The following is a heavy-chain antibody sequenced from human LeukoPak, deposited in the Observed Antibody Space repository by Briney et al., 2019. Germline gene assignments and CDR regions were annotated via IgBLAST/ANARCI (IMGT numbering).Heavy chain of an antibody. J-gene: IGHJ4*02. D-gene: IGHD3-3*01. CDR3: ARGDYHDFWTTYYAFKRFDY. V-gene: IGHV4-59*04. Sequence: GSLRLSCTASGFTFSTYNMHWVRQPPGMGLEWIGTLYHTGNTFYNPSLKSRATVSADTSKEQFSLKLSSVSAADTAVYFCARGDYHDFWTTYYAFKRFDYWGQGAPVTVSS. CDR2: LYHTGNT. CDR1: GFTFSTYN.